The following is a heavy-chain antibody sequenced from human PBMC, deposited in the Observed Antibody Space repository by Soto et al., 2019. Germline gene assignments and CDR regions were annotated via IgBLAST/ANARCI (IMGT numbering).Heavy chain of an antibody. D-gene: IGHD3-22*01. CDR2: ITYDRSDK. CDR1: GFTFSSYA. Sequence: GGSLRLSCAASGFTFSSYAMHWVRQAPGKGLEWVAFITYDRSDKFYADSVKGRFTISRDTSKNTLYLQMNSLRAEDTAVNYCARVLGGYPNFDFWGQGTLVTVSS. J-gene: IGHJ4*02. CDR3: ARVLGGYPNFDF. V-gene: IGHV3-30-3*01.